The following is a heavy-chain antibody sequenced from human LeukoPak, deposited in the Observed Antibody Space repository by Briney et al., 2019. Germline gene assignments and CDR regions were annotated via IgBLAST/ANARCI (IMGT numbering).Heavy chain of an antibody. J-gene: IGHJ4*02. CDR3: ATLPRLGIAVADDY. D-gene: IGHD6-19*01. CDR1: GYTFTAYY. V-gene: IGHV1-2*02. Sequence: ASVKVSCKASGYTFTAYYMHWVRQAPGQGLEWMGWINPNSGGTNYAQKFQGRVTMTRDTSISTAYMELSRLRSDDTAVYYCATLPRLGIAVADDYWGQGTLVTVSS. CDR2: INPNSGGT.